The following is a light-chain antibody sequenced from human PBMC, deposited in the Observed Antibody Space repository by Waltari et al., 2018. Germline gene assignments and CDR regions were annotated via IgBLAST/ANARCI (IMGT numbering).Light chain of an antibody. CDR3: QQTNSYQLT. Sequence: DIQLTQSPSFLSASVGGRVTITCRASQGISSFLAWYQQKPGKAPKLLIYGASTLQSGVSGRFRGGGSGTEFTLTIISLQPEDFATYYCQQTNSYQLTFGGGTKVEI. CDR1: QGISSF. V-gene: IGKV1-9*01. CDR2: GAS. J-gene: IGKJ4*01.